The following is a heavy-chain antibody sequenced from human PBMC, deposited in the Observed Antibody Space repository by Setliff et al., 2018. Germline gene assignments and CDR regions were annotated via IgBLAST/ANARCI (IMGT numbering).Heavy chain of an antibody. CDR2: IHPGDSEA. CDR1: GYIFTRYW. J-gene: IGHJ4*02. Sequence: PGESLKISCQGDGYIFTRYWIAWVRRTPGKGLEWMGNIHPGDSEARYSASFEGLITISADKSTATAYLHFGSLRTSDTGTYFCARQADYFDKWGQGTLVTVSS. CDR3: ARQADYFDK. V-gene: IGHV5-51*01.